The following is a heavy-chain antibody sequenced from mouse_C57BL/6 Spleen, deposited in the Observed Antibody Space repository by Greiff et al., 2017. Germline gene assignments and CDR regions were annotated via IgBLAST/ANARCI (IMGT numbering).Heavy chain of an antibody. CDR1: GFTFSDYG. CDR3: ARDDGYYQNAMDY. Sequence: DVQLVESGGGLVKPGGSLKLSCAASGFTFSDYGMHWVRQAPEKGLEWVAYISSGSSTIYYADTVKGRFTISRDNAKNTLFLQMTSLRSEDTAMYYCARDDGYYQNAMDYWGQGTSVTVSS. J-gene: IGHJ4*01. CDR2: ISSGSSTI. D-gene: IGHD2-3*01. V-gene: IGHV5-17*01.